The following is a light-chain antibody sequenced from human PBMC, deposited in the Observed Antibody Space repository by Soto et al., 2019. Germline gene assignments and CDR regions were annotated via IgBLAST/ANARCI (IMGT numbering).Light chain of an antibody. CDR2: AAS. Sequence: DIQMTQSPSSLSASVGDRVTITCRASQAINNYLVWYQQKPGKVPKVLIYAASTLQSGVPSRFSGSGSGTDCTLSINNLQPEDAATYYCQKYNYVPYTFGQGTKLEIK. CDR1: QAINNY. J-gene: IGKJ2*01. V-gene: IGKV1-27*01. CDR3: QKYNYVPYT.